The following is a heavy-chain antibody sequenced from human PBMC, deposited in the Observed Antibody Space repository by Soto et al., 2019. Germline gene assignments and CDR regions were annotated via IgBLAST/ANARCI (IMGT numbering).Heavy chain of an antibody. CDR1: EFSFSSYA. CDR3: ATYSSPFDY. D-gene: IGHD6-13*01. CDR2: ISATGITT. V-gene: IGHV3-23*01. J-gene: IGHJ4*02. Sequence: PGGSLRLSCAASEFSFSSYALNWVRQAPGKGLEWVSAISATGITTYYADSVKGRFTISRDNSKRTLFLQMDSLSPEDTAVYYCATYSSPFDYWGQGTLVTVSS.